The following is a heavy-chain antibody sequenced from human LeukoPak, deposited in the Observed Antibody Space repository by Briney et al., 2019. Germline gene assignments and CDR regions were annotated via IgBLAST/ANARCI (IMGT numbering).Heavy chain of an antibody. J-gene: IGHJ4*02. CDR2: FRGSGDNI. V-gene: IGHV3-23*01. CDR1: GFTFSSYA. Sequence: PGGSLRLSCAASGFTFSSYAMSWVRQAPGKGLECVSGFRGSGDNIYYTDSVKGRFTISRDNAKNTLYLQMNSLRAEDTAVYYCANFGGDRPYVDTAMEGAWDWGQGTLVTVSS. D-gene: IGHD5-18*01. CDR3: ANFGGDRPYVDTAMEGAWD.